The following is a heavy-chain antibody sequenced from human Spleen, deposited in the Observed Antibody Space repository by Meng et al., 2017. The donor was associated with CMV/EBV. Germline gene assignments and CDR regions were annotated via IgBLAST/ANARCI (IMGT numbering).Heavy chain of an antibody. CDR3: ARTSSSYYFDY. Sequence: ASVKVSCKASGYTFTGYYMHWVRQAPGQGLEWMGWINPNSGGTDYAQKFQGRVTMTRDTSISIAYMELSRLTSDDTAVYYCARTSSSYYFDYWGQGSLVTVSS. J-gene: IGHJ4*02. D-gene: IGHD6-6*01. CDR1: GYTFTGYY. V-gene: IGHV1-2*02. CDR2: INPNSGGT.